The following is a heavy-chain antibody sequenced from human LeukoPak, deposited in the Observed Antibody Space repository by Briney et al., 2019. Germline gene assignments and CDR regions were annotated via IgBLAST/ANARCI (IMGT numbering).Heavy chain of an antibody. Sequence: SETLSLTCTVSGGPITGYYWSWIRQPPGNGLEWIGYIYYSGATNYSPSLKSRVTISLHTSKNQFSLKLSSVTAADTAVYYCARGVGSSGWYNWFDPWGQGTLVTVSS. CDR2: IYYSGAT. J-gene: IGHJ5*02. V-gene: IGHV4-59*08. CDR1: GGPITGYY. D-gene: IGHD6-19*01. CDR3: ARGVGSSGWYNWFDP.